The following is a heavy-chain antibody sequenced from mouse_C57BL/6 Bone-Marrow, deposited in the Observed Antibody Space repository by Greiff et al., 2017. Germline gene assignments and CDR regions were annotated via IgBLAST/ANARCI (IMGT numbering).Heavy chain of an antibody. CDR3: ASPASETAMDY. D-gene: IGHD3-2*02. CDR1: GFTFSSYG. V-gene: IGHV5-6*01. Sequence: EVKLVESGGDLVKPGGSLKLSCAASGFTFSSYGMSWVRQTPDKRLEWVATISSGGSYTYYPDSVKGRFPISRDNAKNTLYLQMSSLKSEDTAMXYCASPASETAMDYWGQGTSVTVSS. J-gene: IGHJ4*01. CDR2: ISSGGSYT.